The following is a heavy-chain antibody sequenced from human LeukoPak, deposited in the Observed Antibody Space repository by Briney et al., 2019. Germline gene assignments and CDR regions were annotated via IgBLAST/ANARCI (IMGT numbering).Heavy chain of an antibody. Sequence: PGGSLRLSCAASGFTFSTYSMNWVRQAPGKGLEWVSYISCSSNTIYYADSVKGRFTISRGNAWNSLYLQMNSLRAEDTAVYYCARRITISGVGYYMDVWGKGTTVTVSS. D-gene: IGHD3-3*01. CDR2: ISCSSNTI. J-gene: IGHJ6*03. CDR1: GFTFSTYS. V-gene: IGHV3-48*01. CDR3: ARRITISGVGYYMDV.